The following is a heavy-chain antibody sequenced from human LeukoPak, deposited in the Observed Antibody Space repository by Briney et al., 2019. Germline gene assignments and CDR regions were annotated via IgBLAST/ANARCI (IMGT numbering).Heavy chain of an antibody. CDR2: ISAYNGNT. CDR3: ARGPKRAVVPAARLFDY. V-gene: IGHV1-18*01. Sequence: ASVKVSCKASGYTFTSYGISWVRQAPGQGLEWMGWISAYNGNTNYAQKLQGRVTMTTDTSTSTAYMELRSLRSDDTAVYCCARGPKRAVVPAARLFDYWGQGTLVTVSS. D-gene: IGHD2-2*01. J-gene: IGHJ4*02. CDR1: GYTFTSYG.